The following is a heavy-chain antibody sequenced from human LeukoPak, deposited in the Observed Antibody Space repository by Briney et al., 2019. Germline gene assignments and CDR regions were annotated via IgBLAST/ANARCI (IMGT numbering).Heavy chain of an antibody. V-gene: IGHV3-7*01. CDR1: GFTFGIYW. J-gene: IGHJ5*02. D-gene: IGHD5-18*01. CDR3: ERDGYSFALDP. CDR2: IKEHGREK. Sequence: GGSLRLSCPASGFTFGIYWTSWVRQAPGKGLEWVANIKEHGREKYYAGSVKGRLTISRDNAKNSLFLQLNSLRAEDTAVYYCERDGYSFALDPWGQGTLVVVSS.